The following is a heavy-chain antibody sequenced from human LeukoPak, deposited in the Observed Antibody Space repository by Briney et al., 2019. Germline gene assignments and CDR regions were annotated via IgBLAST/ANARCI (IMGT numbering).Heavy chain of an antibody. CDR2: INSGSTYT. J-gene: IGHJ4*02. V-gene: IGHV3-21*01. CDR1: GFTFSSYM. CDR3: TRDPHALDY. Sequence: GGSLRLSCAASGFTFSSYMMNWVRQAPGKGLEWVSSINSGSTYTYYTESVKGRFTVSRDNAKNSLYLQMNSLRDEDTAIYYCTRDPHALDYWGQGTLVTVSS.